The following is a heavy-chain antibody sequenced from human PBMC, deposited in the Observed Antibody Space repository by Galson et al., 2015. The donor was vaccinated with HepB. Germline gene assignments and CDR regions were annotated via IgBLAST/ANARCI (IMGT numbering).Heavy chain of an antibody. CDR3: AREPILPIWGGYPPDF. Sequence: SLRLSCAASGFTFSNYWMHWVRQAPGKGLLWVSRMNSDGSSTTYADSVKGRFTVSRDNARNTLFLQMKSLRVEDTAVYYCAREPILPIWGGYPPDFWGQGTLVTVSS. V-gene: IGHV3-74*01. CDR2: MNSDGSST. CDR1: GFTFSNYW. J-gene: IGHJ4*02. D-gene: IGHD3-16*02.